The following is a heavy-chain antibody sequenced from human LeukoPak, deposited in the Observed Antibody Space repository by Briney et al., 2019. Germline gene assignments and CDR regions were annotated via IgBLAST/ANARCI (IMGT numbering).Heavy chain of an antibody. Sequence: SETLSLTCAVYGGSFSGYYWSWIRQPPGKGLEWIGEINHSGSTNYNPSLKSRVTISVDTSKNQFSLKLSSVTAADTAVYYCARAYYYDSDVLDYWGQGTLVTVSS. J-gene: IGHJ4*02. CDR3: ARAYYYDSDVLDY. CDR2: INHSGST. CDR1: GGSFSGYY. V-gene: IGHV4-34*01. D-gene: IGHD3-22*01.